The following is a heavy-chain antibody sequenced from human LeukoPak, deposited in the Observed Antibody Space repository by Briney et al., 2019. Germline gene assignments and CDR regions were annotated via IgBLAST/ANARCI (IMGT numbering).Heavy chain of an antibody. J-gene: IGHJ4*02. V-gene: IGHV3-48*03. CDR1: GFTFSIYE. CDR2: ISTGGTNI. Sequence: GGSLRLSCAASGFTFSIYEMNWVRQAPGKGLEWVSYISTGGTNIHYADSVKGRFTICRDNAKNSLYLQMNSLRAEDTAVYYCARSGGNFDYWGQGTLVTVSS. D-gene: IGHD3-16*01. CDR3: ARSGGNFDY.